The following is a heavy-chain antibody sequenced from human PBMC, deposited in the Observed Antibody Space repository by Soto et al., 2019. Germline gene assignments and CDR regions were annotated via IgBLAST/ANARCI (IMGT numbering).Heavy chain of an antibody. CDR2: IYYSGYT. CDR1: GDSIRSYY. D-gene: IGHD3-3*01. J-gene: IGHJ5*02. V-gene: IGHV4-59*08. CDR3: ARIIKLFGVVPQEWFDP. Sequence: SETLSLTCTVSGDSIRSYYWSWIRQPPGKGLGWIGHIYYSGYTSYNPSLKSRVTISVDTSKNQFSLKLSSVTAADTAVYYCARIIKLFGVVPQEWFDPWGQGTLVTVSS.